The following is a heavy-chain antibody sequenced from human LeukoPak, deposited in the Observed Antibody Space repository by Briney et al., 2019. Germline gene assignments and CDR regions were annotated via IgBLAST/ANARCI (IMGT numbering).Heavy chain of an antibody. V-gene: IGHV3-23*01. CDR1: GFTFSNSA. D-gene: IGHD2-2*01. CDR2: LSGSGITT. Sequence: QPGGSLRLSCAASGFTFSNSAMSWVRQAPGKGLEWVSTLSGSGITTYYADSVKGRFTVSRDRSKNTVYLRLNSLRPEDTAVYFCARGPSLVPATIYYHYMDVWGTGTTVTVSS. CDR3: ARGPSLVPATIYYHYMDV. J-gene: IGHJ6*03.